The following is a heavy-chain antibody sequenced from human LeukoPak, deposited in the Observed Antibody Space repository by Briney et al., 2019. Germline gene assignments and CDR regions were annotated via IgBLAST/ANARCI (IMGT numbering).Heavy chain of an antibody. Sequence: GGSLRLSCAGSGFSFSSYGMHWVRQAPGKGLEWMAFIRSDGSNKYYADSVKGRFTISRDNSKNTLYLQMNSLRAEDTAVYYCARAHLWFGELGGDYFDYWGQGTLVTVSS. CDR3: ARAHLWFGELGGDYFDY. D-gene: IGHD3-10*01. CDR2: IRSDGSNK. CDR1: GFSFSSYG. J-gene: IGHJ4*02. V-gene: IGHV3-30*02.